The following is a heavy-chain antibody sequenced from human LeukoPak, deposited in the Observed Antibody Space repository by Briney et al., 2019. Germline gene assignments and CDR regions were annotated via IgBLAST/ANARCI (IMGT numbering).Heavy chain of an antibody. D-gene: IGHD3-22*01. V-gene: IGHV3-30*18. CDR3: AKGQSGSGYYSGMDV. CDR1: GFTFSSYG. Sequence: PGGSLRLSCAASGFTFSSYGMHWVRQAPGKGLEWVAVISYDGSNKYYADSVKGRFTISRDNSKNTLYLQMNSLRAEDTAVYYCAKGQSGSGYYSGMDVWGQGTTVTVSS. CDR2: ISYDGSNK. J-gene: IGHJ6*02.